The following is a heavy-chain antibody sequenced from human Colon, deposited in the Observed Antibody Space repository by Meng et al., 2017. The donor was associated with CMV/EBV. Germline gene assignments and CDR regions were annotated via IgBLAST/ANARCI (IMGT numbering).Heavy chain of an antibody. D-gene: IGHD3-10*01. Sequence: SVKVSCKTSGGNFGDYAITWVRQAPGQGLEWMGGITPIFRTANYAQKFQGRVTINTDESASTVYMELSSLRSEDTAIYYCARQIVMVRGVNYFDYWGQGTQVTVSS. CDR1: GGNFGDYA. J-gene: IGHJ4*02. CDR3: ARQIVMVRGVNYFDY. V-gene: IGHV1-69*05. CDR2: ITPIFRTA.